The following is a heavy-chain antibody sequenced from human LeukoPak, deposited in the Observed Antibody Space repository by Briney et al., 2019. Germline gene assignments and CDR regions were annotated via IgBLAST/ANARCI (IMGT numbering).Heavy chain of an antibody. CDR3: AKVQHDDY. CDR1: GFTFSSYS. Sequence: PGGSLRLSCAASGFTFSSYSMNWVGQAPGKGLEWVSSISSSSSYIYYADSVKGRFTISRDNAKNSLYLQMNSLRAEDTAVYYCAKVQHDDYWGQGTLVTASS. J-gene: IGHJ4*02. CDR2: ISSSSSYI. D-gene: IGHD1-1*01. V-gene: IGHV3-21*01.